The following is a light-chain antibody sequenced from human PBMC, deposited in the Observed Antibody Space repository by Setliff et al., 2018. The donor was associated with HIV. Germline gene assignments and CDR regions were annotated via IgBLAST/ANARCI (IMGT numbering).Light chain of an antibody. CDR3: SSYTGSSTLGD. V-gene: IGLV2-14*01. J-gene: IGLJ1*01. CDR2: EVS. CDR1: SSDVGAYTY. Sequence: QSALTQPASVSGSPGQSIIISCTGTSSDVGAYTYVSWSQHHAGEVTKLILYEVSHRPSGFSNRFSGSKSGNTAALTISWIQPEDEAYYYCSSYTGSSTLGDFGTGTKVTGL.